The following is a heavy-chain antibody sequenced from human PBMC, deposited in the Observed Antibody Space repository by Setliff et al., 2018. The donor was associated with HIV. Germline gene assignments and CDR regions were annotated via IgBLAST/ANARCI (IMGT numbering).Heavy chain of an antibody. V-gene: IGHV1-46*01. Sequence: ASVKVSCKASGYTFTSYFLHWVRQAPGQGLEWMGIINPNDGATTYAQKFEGRVAMTADTSTNNVHMYLSSLRSEDTAIYYCARGGPGSSFGYDWFDPWGQGTPVTVSS. CDR1: GYTFTSYF. D-gene: IGHD5-18*01. CDR2: INPNDGAT. CDR3: ARGGPGSSFGYDWFDP. J-gene: IGHJ5*02.